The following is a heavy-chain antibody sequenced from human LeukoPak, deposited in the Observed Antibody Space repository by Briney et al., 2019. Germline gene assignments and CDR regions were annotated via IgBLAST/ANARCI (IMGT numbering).Heavy chain of an antibody. V-gene: IGHV3-66*01. Sequence: GGSLRLSCAASGFTVSSNYMSWVRQAPGKGLGWGSVIYSGGSTYYADSVKGRFTISRDNSKNTLYLQMNSLRAEDTAVYYCARGSPDYGDYQFDYWGQGTLVTVSS. D-gene: IGHD4-17*01. CDR1: GFTVSSNY. CDR2: IYSGGST. J-gene: IGHJ4*02. CDR3: ARGSPDYGDYQFDY.